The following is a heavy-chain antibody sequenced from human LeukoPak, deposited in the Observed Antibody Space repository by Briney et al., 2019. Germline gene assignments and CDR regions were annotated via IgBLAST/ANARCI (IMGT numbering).Heavy chain of an antibody. CDR2: IYNSEST. V-gene: IGHV4-39*07. Sequence: SETLSLTCTASGDSISSSSSFYWGWVRQPPGKGLEWIGSIYNSESTYYNPSLKSRVTISVDTSKNQLSLKVSSVTAADTAVYYCASGEPRYSSRIVVGDNWGQGTLVTVSS. CDR1: GDSISSSSSFY. J-gene: IGHJ4*02. D-gene: IGHD3-22*01. CDR3: ASGEPRYSSRIVVGDN.